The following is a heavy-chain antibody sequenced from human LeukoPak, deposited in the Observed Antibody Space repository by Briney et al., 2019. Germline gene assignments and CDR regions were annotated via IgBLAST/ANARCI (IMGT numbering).Heavy chain of an antibody. D-gene: IGHD3-3*01. Sequence: SETLSLTCTVSGGSIDSGDYYWGWVREPPGKGLECIVSIHYSGNTYYDPSPKSPVTLSVEASKNKFSLTLSSVTAGDTVIYSCARHTIQWSLGGVPDWFDPWGQGTLVTVSS. CDR1: GGSIDSGDYY. J-gene: IGHJ5*02. V-gene: IGHV4-39*07. CDR3: ARHTIQWSLGGVPDWFDP. CDR2: IHYSGNT.